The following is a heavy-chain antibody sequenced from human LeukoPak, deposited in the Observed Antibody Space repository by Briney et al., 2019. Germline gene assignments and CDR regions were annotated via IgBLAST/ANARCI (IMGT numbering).Heavy chain of an antibody. J-gene: IGHJ5*02. V-gene: IGHV4-30-2*01. CDR2: IYHSGST. Sequence: SQTLSLTCAVSGGSISSGGYSWSWIRQPPGKGLEWIGYIYHSGSTYYNPSLKSRVTISVDRSKSQFSLKLSSVTAADTAVYYCARDQGLGYCSGGSCYSGWFDPWGQGTLVTVSS. D-gene: IGHD2-15*01. CDR3: ARDQGLGYCSGGSCYSGWFDP. CDR1: GGSISSGGYS.